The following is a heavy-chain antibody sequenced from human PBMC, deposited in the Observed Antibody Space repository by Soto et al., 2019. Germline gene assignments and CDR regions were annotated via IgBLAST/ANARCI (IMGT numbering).Heavy chain of an antibody. V-gene: IGHV4-59*01. CDR1: GGAFRSYF. J-gene: IGHJ5*02. CDR3: ARDDTFDP. Sequence: QVRLQESGPQLVKPSATLSLTCTVSGGAFRSYFWSWIRQPPGKGLEWIGNIHSSGKSNYNPPCKSRVSMSIDPSKNRFSVRLTSVTAADTDVYYCARDDTFDPWGQGMLVTVSS. CDR2: IHSSGKS.